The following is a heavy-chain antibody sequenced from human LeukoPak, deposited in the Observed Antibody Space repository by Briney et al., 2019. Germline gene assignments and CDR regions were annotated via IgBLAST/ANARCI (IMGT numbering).Heavy chain of an antibody. CDR3: ARAGENYYDSSGYYYA. V-gene: IGHV1-46*01. Sequence: ASVKVSCKASGYTFASYYMHWVRQAPGQGLEWMGIINPSGGSTSYAQKFQGRVTMTRDTSTSTVYMGLSSLRSEDTAVYYCARAGENYYDSSGYYYAWGQGTLVTVSS. CDR1: GYTFASYY. CDR2: INPSGGST. D-gene: IGHD3-22*01. J-gene: IGHJ5*02.